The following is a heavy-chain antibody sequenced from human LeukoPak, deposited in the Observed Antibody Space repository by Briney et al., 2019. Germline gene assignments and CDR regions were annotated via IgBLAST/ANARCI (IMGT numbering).Heavy chain of an antibody. CDR3: ARAAYDSTGYLTL. J-gene: IGHJ4*02. V-gene: IGHV3-33*01. CDR2: IWYDGSNK. Sequence: GGSLRLSCAASGFTFSSYGMHSVRQAPGKGLEWVAVIWYDGSNKYHADSVKGRFTISRDNSKYKLYLQMNSLRAEDTAVYYCARAAYDSTGYLTLWGQGTLVTVSS. CDR1: GFTFSSYG. D-gene: IGHD3-22*01.